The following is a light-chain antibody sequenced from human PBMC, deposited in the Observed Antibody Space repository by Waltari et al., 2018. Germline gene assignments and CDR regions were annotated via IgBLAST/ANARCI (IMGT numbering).Light chain of an antibody. CDR2: DVS. Sequence: QPALTQPASMSGSPGQSITISCTGTSSDIGSYDYVSWYQQHPGKAPKFIIFDVSNRPSGVSIRFSGSKSGNTASLSISGLQAEDEADYYCSSYSSISTVLFGGGTKLTVL. CDR3: SSYSSISTVL. V-gene: IGLV2-14*03. CDR1: SSDIGSYDY. J-gene: IGLJ2*01.